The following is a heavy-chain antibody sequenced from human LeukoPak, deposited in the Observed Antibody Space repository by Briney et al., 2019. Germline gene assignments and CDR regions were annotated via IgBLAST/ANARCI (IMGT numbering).Heavy chain of an antibody. CDR2: NYYSGST. Sequence: SETLSLTCTVSGGSISSYYWSWIRQPPGKGLEWIGYNYYSGSTNYNPSLKSRVTISVDTSKNQFSLKLSSVTAADTAVYYCASGPFGYCSSTSCQGGYYYMDVWGKGTTVTVSS. D-gene: IGHD2-2*03. J-gene: IGHJ6*03. CDR1: GGSISSYY. CDR3: ASGPFGYCSSTSCQGGYYYMDV. V-gene: IGHV4-59*01.